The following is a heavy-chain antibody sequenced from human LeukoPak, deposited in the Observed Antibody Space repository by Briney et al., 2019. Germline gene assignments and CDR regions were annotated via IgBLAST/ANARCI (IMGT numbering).Heavy chain of an antibody. V-gene: IGHV1-18*01. CDR1: GYTFTSYG. CDR2: ISAYNGNT. D-gene: IGHD5-18*01. J-gene: IGHJ4*02. Sequence: ASVNVSCKASGYTFTSYGISWVRQAPGQGLEWMGWISAYNGNTNYAQKLQGRVTMTTDTSTSTAYMELRSLRSDDTAVYYCARDLQLWSTADYWGQGTLVTVSS. CDR3: ARDLQLWSTADY.